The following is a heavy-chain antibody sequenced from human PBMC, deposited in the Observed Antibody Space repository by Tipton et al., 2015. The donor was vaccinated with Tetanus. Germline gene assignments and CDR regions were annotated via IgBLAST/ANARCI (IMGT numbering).Heavy chain of an antibody. V-gene: IGHV3-30*18. D-gene: IGHD5-12*01. Sequence: CAASGFTFSSYGMHWVRQAPGKGLEWVAVISYDGSNKYYADSVKGRFTISRDNSKNTLYLQMNSLRAEDTAVYYCAKGRGYSGYPESPNYFDYWGQGTLVTVSS. CDR3: AKGRGYSGYPESPNYFDY. CDR2: ISYDGSNK. CDR1: GFTFSSYG. J-gene: IGHJ4*02.